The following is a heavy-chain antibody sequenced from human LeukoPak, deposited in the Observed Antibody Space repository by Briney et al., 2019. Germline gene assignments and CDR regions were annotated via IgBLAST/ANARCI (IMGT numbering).Heavy chain of an antibody. Sequence: GGSLRLSCAASGFTFSSYSMNWVRQAPGKGLEWVSSISSSSSYIYYADSVKGRFTISRDNAKNSLYLQMNSLRAEDTAVYYCARVIDYGDPYVNYYYGMDVWGQGTTVTVSS. CDR2: ISSSSSYI. V-gene: IGHV3-21*01. D-gene: IGHD4-17*01. CDR3: ARVIDYGDPYVNYYYGMDV. CDR1: GFTFSSYS. J-gene: IGHJ6*02.